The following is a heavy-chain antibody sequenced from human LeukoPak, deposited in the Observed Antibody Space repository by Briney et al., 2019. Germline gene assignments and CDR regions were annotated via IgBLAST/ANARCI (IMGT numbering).Heavy chain of an antibody. CDR1: GYTFSSCW. CDR2: IYPGDSDT. CDR3: ARQNDFRLDY. V-gene: IGHV5-51*01. Sequence: GESLKISFKGSGYTFSSCWIGWVRRMPGKGVEWMGIIYPGDSDTRYSPSLQGQVTISVDTSIGTAYLQWSSLKASDTAIYYCARQNDFRLDYWGQGTLVTVSS. J-gene: IGHJ4*02. D-gene: IGHD3-3*01.